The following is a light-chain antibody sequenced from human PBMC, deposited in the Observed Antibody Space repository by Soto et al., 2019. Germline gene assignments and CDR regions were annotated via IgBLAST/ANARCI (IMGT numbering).Light chain of an antibody. J-gene: IGKJ5*01. Sequence: EIAMTQSPATLSVSPGERATLPWTSSHSVSINLAWYQQKPGQAPRLLISGASTRATGIPARFSGSGSGTEFTLTISSLEPEDFAVYYCQQRSNWPPITLGQGTRLEIK. CDR2: GAS. V-gene: IGKV3-15*01. CDR3: QQRSNWPPIT. CDR1: HSVSIN.